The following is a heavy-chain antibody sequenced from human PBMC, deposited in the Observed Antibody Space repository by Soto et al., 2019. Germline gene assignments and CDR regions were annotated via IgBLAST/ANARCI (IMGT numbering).Heavy chain of an antibody. V-gene: IGHV1-69*01. CDR2: IIPIFGTA. D-gene: IGHD3-3*01. CDR1: GGTFSSYA. J-gene: IGHJ4*02. Sequence: QVQLVQSGAEVKKPGSSVKVSCKASGGTFSSYAISWLRQAPGQGLEWMGGIIPIFGTANYAQKFHGRVTITADESTSTAYMELSSLRSEETDVYYCARVGKDFWSGYFDYWGQGTLVTVSS. CDR3: ARVGKDFWSGYFDY.